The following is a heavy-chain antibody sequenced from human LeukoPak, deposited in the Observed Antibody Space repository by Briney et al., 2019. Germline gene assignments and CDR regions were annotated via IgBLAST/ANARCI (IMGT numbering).Heavy chain of an antibody. CDR1: GFTFSDYA. CDR3: AKATSAAANGWYFDY. CDR2: VSGTGGST. J-gene: IGHJ4*02. Sequence: PGGSLRLSCAASGFTFSDYAMSWVRQAPGKGLERVSAVSGTGGSTYYADSVKGRFTISRDNSKNTLYLQMNSLRAEDTAVYYCAKATSAAANGWYFDYWGQGTLVTVSS. V-gene: IGHV3-23*01. D-gene: IGHD6-13*01.